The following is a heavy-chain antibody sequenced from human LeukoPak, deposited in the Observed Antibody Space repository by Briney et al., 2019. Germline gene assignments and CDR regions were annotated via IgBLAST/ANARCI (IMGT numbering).Heavy chain of an antibody. CDR1: GGSISSSSYY. Sequence: SETLSLTCTVSGGSISSSSYYWGWIRQPPGKGLEWIGSIYYRGSTYYNPSLKTRVTISVDTSKNQFSLKLSSATAADTAVYYCARHLLRYDFLSVHRGGNWFDPWGQGTLVTVSS. CDR2: IYYRGST. V-gene: IGHV4-39*01. CDR3: ARHLLRYDFLSVHRGGNWFDP. J-gene: IGHJ5*02. D-gene: IGHD3-3*01.